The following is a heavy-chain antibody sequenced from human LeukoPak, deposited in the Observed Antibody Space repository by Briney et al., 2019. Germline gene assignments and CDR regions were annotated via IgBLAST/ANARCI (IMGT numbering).Heavy chain of an antibody. CDR1: RFTFSSYS. Sequence: PGGSLRLSCAASRFTFSSYSMNWVRQAPGKGLEWVSSISSSSSYIYYADSVKGRFTISRDNAKNSLYLQMNSLRAEDTAVYYCARIYVRENYYDSSHMDVWGKGTTVTVSS. V-gene: IGHV3-21*01. CDR3: ARIYVRENYYDSSHMDV. D-gene: IGHD3-22*01. CDR2: ISSSSSYI. J-gene: IGHJ6*03.